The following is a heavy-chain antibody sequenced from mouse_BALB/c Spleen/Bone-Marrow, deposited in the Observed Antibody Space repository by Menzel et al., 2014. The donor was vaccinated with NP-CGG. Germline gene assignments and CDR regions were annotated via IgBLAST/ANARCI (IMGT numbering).Heavy chain of an antibody. CDR2: IYPGDGNT. D-gene: IGHD1-1*02. Sequence: VQLVESGPELVKPGASVKISYRASGYVFSSSWMNWVKQRPGQGLEWIGRIYPGDGNTNYNGKFKGKATLTADTSSSTAYMQISSLTSVDSAVYFCARRRTFITSVVDYFDVWGAGTTVTVSS. V-gene: IGHV1-82*01. CDR1: GYVFSSSW. J-gene: IGHJ1*01. CDR3: ARRRTFITSVVDYFDV.